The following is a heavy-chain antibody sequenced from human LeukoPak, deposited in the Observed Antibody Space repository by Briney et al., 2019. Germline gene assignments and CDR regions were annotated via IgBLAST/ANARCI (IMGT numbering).Heavy chain of an antibody. D-gene: IGHD5-12*01. CDR3: ARDGDSGEGRMFDY. V-gene: IGHV3-21*01. J-gene: IGHJ4*02. CDR1: GFSFSSYA. CDR2: ISSGGSYM. Sequence: GGSLRLSCAASGFSFSSYAMNWVRQAPGKGLEWVSSISSGGSYMLYADSVKGRLTISRDNAKNSLYLQMNSLRAEDTAVYYCARDGDSGEGRMFDYWGQGALVTASS.